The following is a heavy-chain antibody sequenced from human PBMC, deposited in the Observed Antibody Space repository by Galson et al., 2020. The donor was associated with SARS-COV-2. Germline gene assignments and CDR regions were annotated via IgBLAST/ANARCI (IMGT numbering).Heavy chain of an antibody. CDR2: IYWNDDK. CDR3: AHTEASLYYGSGNGKVWFDP. D-gene: IGHD3-10*01. J-gene: IGHJ5*02. V-gene: IGHV2-5*01. Sequence: SGPTLVKPTQTLTLTCTFSGFSLSTSGVGVGWIRQPPGKALEWLALIYWNDDKRYSPSLKSRLTITKDTSKNQVVLTMTNMDPVDTATYYCAHTEASLYYGSGNGKVWFDPGGQGTLVTVSS. CDR1: GFSLSTSGVG.